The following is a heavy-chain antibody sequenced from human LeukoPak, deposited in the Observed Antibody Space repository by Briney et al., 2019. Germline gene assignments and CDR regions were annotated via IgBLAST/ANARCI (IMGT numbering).Heavy chain of an antibody. D-gene: IGHD4-17*01. CDR2: INHSGST. J-gene: IGHJ4*02. CDR1: GGSFSGYY. V-gene: IGHV4-34*01. Sequence: SETLSLTCAVYGGSFSGYYWSWIRQPPGKGLEWIGGINHSGSTNYNPSLKSRVTISVDTSKNQFSLKLSSVTAADTAVYYCARSTPTVPDRRVDYWGQGTLVTVSS. CDR3: ARSTPTVPDRRVDY.